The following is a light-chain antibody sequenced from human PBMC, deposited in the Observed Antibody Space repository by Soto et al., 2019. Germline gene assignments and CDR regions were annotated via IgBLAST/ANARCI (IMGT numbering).Light chain of an antibody. J-gene: IGKJ5*01. V-gene: IGKV3D-20*01. CDR2: DAS. CDR1: QSVSRSY. Sequence: EIGLAQSPATVSLSPGDRATLSCGASQSVSRSYLAWYQQKPGLAPRLIIYDASTRATGIPDRFSGSGSGTDFTLTISRLEPEDFAVYYCQQSGSSPITFGQGTRLEI. CDR3: QQSGSSPIT.